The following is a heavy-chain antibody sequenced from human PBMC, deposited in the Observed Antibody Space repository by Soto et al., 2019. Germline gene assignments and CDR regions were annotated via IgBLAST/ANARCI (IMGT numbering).Heavy chain of an antibody. CDR1: GCSISSYY. D-gene: IGHD4-17*01. J-gene: IGHJ4*02. V-gene: IGHV4-59*08. Sequence: PSETLSLTCTFSGCSISSYYWSWIRQPPGKGLEWIGYIYYSGSTNYNPSLKSRVTISVDTSKNQFSLKLSSVTAADTAVYYCARHPTVTEYYFDYWGQGTLVTVSS. CDR2: IYYSGST. CDR3: ARHPTVTEYYFDY.